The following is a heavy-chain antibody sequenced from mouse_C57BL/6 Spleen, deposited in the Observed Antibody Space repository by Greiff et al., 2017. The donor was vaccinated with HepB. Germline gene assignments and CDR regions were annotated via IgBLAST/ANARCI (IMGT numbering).Heavy chain of an antibody. CDR1: GYTFTSYW. J-gene: IGHJ1*03. Sequence: QVQLQQPGAELVKPGASVKVSCKASGYTFTSYWMHWVKQRPGQGLEWIGRIHPPDSATNYKQKFKGKATLSVDKSSSTAYMQLSSLTSEDSAVYYCAIGAFYDYFWYFDVWGTGTTVTVSS. CDR2: IHPPDSAT. CDR3: AIGAFYDYFWYFDV. D-gene: IGHD2-4*01. V-gene: IGHV1-74*01.